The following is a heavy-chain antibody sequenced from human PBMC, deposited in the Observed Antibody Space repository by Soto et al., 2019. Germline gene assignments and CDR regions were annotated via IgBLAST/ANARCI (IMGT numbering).Heavy chain of an antibody. Sequence: PGESLKISCNGSGYSFTSYWIGWVRQMPGKGLEWMGIIYPGDSDTRYSPSFQGQVTISADKSISTAYLQWSSLKASDTAMYYCERSQDYYDSSGYFDYWGQGTLVPVSS. CDR3: ERSQDYYDSSGYFDY. CDR2: IYPGDSDT. V-gene: IGHV5-51*01. CDR1: GYSFTSYW. D-gene: IGHD3-22*01. J-gene: IGHJ4*02.